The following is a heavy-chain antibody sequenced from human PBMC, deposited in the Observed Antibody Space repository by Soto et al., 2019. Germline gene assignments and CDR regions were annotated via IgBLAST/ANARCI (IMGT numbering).Heavy chain of an antibody. CDR2: IYYSGST. J-gene: IGHJ6*02. Sequence: SETLSLTCTVSGGSISSGGYYWSWIRQHPGKGLEWIGYIYYSGSTYYNPSLKSRVTISVDTSKNQFSLKLSSVTAADTAVYYCARGEMGYYYYYYGMDVWGQGTTVTVSS. V-gene: IGHV4-31*03. D-gene: IGHD2-8*01. CDR1: GGSISSGGYY. CDR3: ARGEMGYYYYYYGMDV.